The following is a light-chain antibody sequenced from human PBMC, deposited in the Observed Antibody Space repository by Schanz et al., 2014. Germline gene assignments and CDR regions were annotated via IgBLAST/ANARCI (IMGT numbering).Light chain of an antibody. Sequence: QSVLTQPPSASGTPGQRVTISCSGSSSNMEFNYVYWYQQVPGAAPKVLIYRTNQRPAGVPDRFSASKSGTSASLAISGLRSEDEADYYCSSYATTNTLVFGGGTKLTVL. CDR1: SSNMEFNY. CDR3: SSYATTNTLV. CDR2: RTN. V-gene: IGLV1-47*01. J-gene: IGLJ2*01.